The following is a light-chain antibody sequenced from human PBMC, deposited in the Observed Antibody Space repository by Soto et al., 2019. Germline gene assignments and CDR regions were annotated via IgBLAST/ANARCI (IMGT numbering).Light chain of an antibody. CDR2: YDS. V-gene: IGLV3-21*04. CDR3: QVWDSRSDHYV. CDR1: KIGTKS. Sequence: SYELTQPPSVSVAPGKTASITCGGDKIGTKSAHWYQQRPGQAPVLVMYYDSVRPSGIPERFSGSNSGNTATLTISRVEAGDEADYYCQVWDSRSDHYVFGTGTKVTVL. J-gene: IGLJ1*01.